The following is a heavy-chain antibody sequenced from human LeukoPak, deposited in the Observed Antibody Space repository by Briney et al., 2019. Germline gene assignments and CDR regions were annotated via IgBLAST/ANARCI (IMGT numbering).Heavy chain of an antibody. CDR1: GYTFTSYD. CDR2: MNPNSGNT. CDR3: ATSRSGGTGGDAFDI. Sequence: ASVKVSCKVSGYTFTSYDINWVRQATGQGLEWMGWMNPNSGNTGYAQKFQGRVTMTRNTSISTAYMELSSLRSEDTAVYYCATSRSGGTGGDAFDIWGQGTMVTVSS. J-gene: IGHJ3*02. D-gene: IGHD2-15*01. V-gene: IGHV1-8*01.